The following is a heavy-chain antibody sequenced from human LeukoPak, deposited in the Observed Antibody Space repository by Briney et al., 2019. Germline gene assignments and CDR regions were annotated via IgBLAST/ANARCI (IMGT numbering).Heavy chain of an antibody. CDR3: AKALSQQLIPDDALDI. CDR2: ISGSGGST. CDR1: GFTFSSSA. Sequence: GGSLRLSCAGSGFTFSSSAMSWVRQAPGKGLEWVSSISGSGGSTFYADSVKGRFTISRDNSKNTLYLQMNSLRAEDTAIYYCAKALSQQLIPDDALDIWGQGTMVTVSS. D-gene: IGHD6-13*01. J-gene: IGHJ3*02. V-gene: IGHV3-23*01.